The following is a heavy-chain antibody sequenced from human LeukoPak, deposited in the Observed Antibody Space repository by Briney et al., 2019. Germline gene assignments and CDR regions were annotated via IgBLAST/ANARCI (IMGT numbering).Heavy chain of an antibody. CDR3: ARVDHYYDSSGPWAYFDY. Sequence: PGGSLRLSCAASGFTFSSYSMNWFRQAPGKGLEWVSSISSSSSYIYYADSVKGRFTISRDNAKNSLYLQMNSLRAEDTAVYYCARVDHYYDSSGPWAYFDYWGQGTLVTVSS. CDR2: ISSSSSYI. J-gene: IGHJ4*02. CDR1: GFTFSSYS. V-gene: IGHV3-21*01. D-gene: IGHD3-22*01.